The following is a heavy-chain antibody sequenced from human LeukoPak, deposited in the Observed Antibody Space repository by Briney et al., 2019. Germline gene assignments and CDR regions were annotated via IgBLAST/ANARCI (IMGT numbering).Heavy chain of an antibody. CDR1: GFTFSSYG. J-gene: IGHJ6*02. V-gene: IGHV3-30*18. CDR2: ISYDGSNK. D-gene: IGHD1-26*01. Sequence: GRSLRLSCAASGFTFSSYGMHWVRQAPGKGLEWVAVISYDGSNKYYADSVKGRFTISRDNSKNTLYLQMNSLRAEDTAVYYRAKGSGSYQGSFGMDVWGQGTTVTVSS. CDR3: AKGSGSYQGSFGMDV.